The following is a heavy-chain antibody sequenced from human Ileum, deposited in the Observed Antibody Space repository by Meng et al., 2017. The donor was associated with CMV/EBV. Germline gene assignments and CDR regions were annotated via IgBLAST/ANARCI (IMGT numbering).Heavy chain of an antibody. D-gene: IGHD3-10*01. CDR1: GFTFADYA. Sequence: GGSLRLSCAASGFTFADYAMTWVRQAPGKGLEWVSIIYVGNKSTYYADSVKGRFTISRDNSRNTLYLLMNSLRADDTAVYFCARQNSGFDYWGQGTLVTVSS. CDR2: IYVGNKST. J-gene: IGHJ4*02. V-gene: IGHV3-23*03. CDR3: ARQNSGFDY.